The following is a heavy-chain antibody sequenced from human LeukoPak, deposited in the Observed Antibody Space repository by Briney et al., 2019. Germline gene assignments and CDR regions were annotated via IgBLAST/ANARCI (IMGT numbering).Heavy chain of an antibody. D-gene: IGHD6-6*01. V-gene: IGHV3-74*01. CDR2: IDNGGSTT. CDR1: GFTFSSYS. CDR3: ARVRSDYSSSSPPDY. Sequence: GGSLRLSCAASGFTFSSYSMNWVRQAPGKGLVWVSRIDNGGSTTLYADSVRGRFTISRDNAKNTLYLQMNSLRAEDTAIYYCARVRSDYSSSSPPDYWGQGTPVTVSS. J-gene: IGHJ4*02.